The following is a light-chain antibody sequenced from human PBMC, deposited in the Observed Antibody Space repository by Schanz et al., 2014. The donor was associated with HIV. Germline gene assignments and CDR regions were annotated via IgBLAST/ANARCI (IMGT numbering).Light chain of an antibody. J-gene: IGKJ2*01. CDR3: QQSYSATPYT. Sequence: QMIQSPSTLSASVGDRVTLTCRASQNIGTWLAWYQQRPGKAPNLLIYKASNLHTGVPSRFSGSGSGTHFTLTITSLQFDDFATYYCQQSYSATPYTFGQGTRLEIK. CDR2: KAS. V-gene: IGKV1-5*03. CDR1: QNIGTW.